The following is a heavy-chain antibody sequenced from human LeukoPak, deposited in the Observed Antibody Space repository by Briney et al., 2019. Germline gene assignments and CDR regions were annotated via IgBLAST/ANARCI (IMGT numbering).Heavy chain of an antibody. CDR3: ARDSNVCSSTSCYRDAFDI. CDR1: GGSISSGDYY. D-gene: IGHD2-2*02. J-gene: IGHJ3*02. Sequence: SQTLSLTCTVSGGSISSGDYYWSWIRQPPGKGLEWIGYIYYSGSTYYNPSLKSRVTISVDTSKNQFSLKLSSVTAADTAVYYCARDSNVCSSTSCYRDAFDIWGQGTMVTVSS. CDR2: IYYSGST. V-gene: IGHV4-30-4*08.